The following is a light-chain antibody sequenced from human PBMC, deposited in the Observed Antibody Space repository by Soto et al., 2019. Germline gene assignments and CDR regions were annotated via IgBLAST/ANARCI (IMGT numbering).Light chain of an antibody. Sequence: QSALTQPASVSGSPGQSITISCTGTSSDTAGYNYVSWYQQHPGEAPKLMIYEVSNRPSGVSNRFSGSQSGNTASLTISGLQAEDEANYYCSSYTTSNTPLYVFGTGTKLTVL. J-gene: IGLJ1*01. CDR3: SSYTTSNTPLYV. CDR1: SSDTAGYNY. CDR2: EVS. V-gene: IGLV2-14*01.